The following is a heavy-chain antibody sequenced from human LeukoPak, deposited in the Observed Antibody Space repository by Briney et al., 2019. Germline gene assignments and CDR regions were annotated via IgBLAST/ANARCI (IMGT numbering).Heavy chain of an antibody. V-gene: IGHV3-7*01. D-gene: IGHD4-17*01. CDR1: GFTFSSYW. CDR3: ARPMTTVTTTSFDY. J-gene: IGHJ4*02. Sequence: PGGSLRLACAASGFTFSSYWMSWVRQAPGKGLEWVANIKQDGSEKYYVDSVKGRFTISRDNAKNSLYLQMNSLRAEDTAVHYCARPMTTVTTTSFDYWGQGTLVTVSS. CDR2: IKQDGSEK.